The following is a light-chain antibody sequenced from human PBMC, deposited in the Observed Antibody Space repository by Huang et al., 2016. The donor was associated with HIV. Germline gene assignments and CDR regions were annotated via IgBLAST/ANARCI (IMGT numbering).Light chain of an antibody. CDR3: QQYGTSPLYT. Sequence: EIVLTQSPGTLSLSPGERATLSCRASLSVSSSYLAWYQQKPGQAPRLLIYVASSRATGIPDRFSGSGSGTDFTLTISRLEPEDFAVYYCQQYGTSPLYTFGQGTKLEIK. J-gene: IGKJ2*01. CDR2: VAS. CDR1: LSVSSSY. V-gene: IGKV3-20*01.